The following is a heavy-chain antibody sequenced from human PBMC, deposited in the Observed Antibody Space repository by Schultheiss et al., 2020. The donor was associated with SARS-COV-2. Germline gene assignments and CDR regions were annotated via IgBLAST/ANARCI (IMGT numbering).Heavy chain of an antibody. D-gene: IGHD3-3*01. CDR1: GGSISSSSYY. J-gene: IGHJ6*02. CDR3: ARQGWYDFWSGYYTYYYYGMDV. V-gene: IGHV4-39*01. CDR2: IYYSGST. Sequence: SETLSLTCTVSGGSISSSSYYWGWIRQPPGKGLEWIGSIYYSGSTYYNPSLKSRVTISVDTSKNQFSLKLSSVTAADTAVYYCARQGWYDFWSGYYTYYYYGMDVWGQGTTVTVSS.